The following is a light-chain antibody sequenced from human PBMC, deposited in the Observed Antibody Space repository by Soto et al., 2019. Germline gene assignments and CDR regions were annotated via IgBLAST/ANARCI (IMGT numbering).Light chain of an antibody. CDR2: EVS. CDR3: SSYAGSTKGV. V-gene: IGLV2-8*02. Sequence: QSVLTQPPSASSSPGESVTISCTGTSSDVGGYNYVSWYQQHPGKAPKLMIYEVSKRPSGVPDRFSGSKSGNTASLTVSGLQAEDEADYYCSSYAGSTKGVFGTGTKVTVL. CDR1: SSDVGGYNY. J-gene: IGLJ1*01.